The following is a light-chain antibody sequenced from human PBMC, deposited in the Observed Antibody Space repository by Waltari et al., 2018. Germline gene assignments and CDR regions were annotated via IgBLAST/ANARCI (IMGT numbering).Light chain of an antibody. CDR3: MNAVQTLT. V-gene: IGKV2-28*01. CDR1: QSPLHSNGNNY. Sequence: DIVMIQSPVSLPVSPGEPASISCRSSQSPLHSNGNNYLDWYVQKPGQSPQLLIYSVSNRASGVPDRFSGSGSGTDFTLKISRVEAEDVGVYYCMNAVQTLTFGGGTKVEIK. CDR2: SVS. J-gene: IGKJ4*01.